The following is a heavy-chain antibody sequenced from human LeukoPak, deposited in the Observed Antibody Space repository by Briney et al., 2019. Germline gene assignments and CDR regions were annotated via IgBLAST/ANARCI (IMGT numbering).Heavy chain of an antibody. CDR2: IYYSGST. CDR1: GGSISSYY. Sequence: KPSETLSLTCTVSGGSISSYYWSWIRQPPGKGLEWIGYIYYSGSTNYNPSLKSRVTISVDTSKNQFSLKLSSVTAADTAVYYCAREGQVGATSGAFDYWGQGTLVTVSS. D-gene: IGHD1-26*01. V-gene: IGHV4-59*01. CDR3: AREGQVGATSGAFDY. J-gene: IGHJ4*02.